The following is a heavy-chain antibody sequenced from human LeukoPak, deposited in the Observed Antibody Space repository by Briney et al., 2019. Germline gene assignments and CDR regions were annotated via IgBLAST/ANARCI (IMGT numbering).Heavy chain of an antibody. CDR1: GFTFSSYS. Sequence: GGSLRLSCAASGFTFSSYSMNWVRQAPGKGLEWVSSITRSNYIYYADSVKGRFTISRDNAKNSLYLQMNSLRAEDTAVYYCAKDYGSGSYIKYYYYYMDVWGKGTTVTISS. V-gene: IGHV3-21*04. J-gene: IGHJ6*03. CDR2: ITRSNYI. D-gene: IGHD3-10*01. CDR3: AKDYGSGSYIKYYYYYMDV.